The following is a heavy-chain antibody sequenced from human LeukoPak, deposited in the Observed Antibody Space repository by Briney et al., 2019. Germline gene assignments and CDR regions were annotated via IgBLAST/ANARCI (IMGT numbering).Heavy chain of an antibody. J-gene: IGHJ4*02. CDR3: ARGPYCSGTSCYYFSEGIDY. D-gene: IGHD2-2*01. CDR2: INHSGST. Sequence: SETLSLTCAVYGGSFSGYYWSWIRQPPGKGLEWIGEINHSGSTNYNPSLKSRVTISVDTSKNQFSLKLSSVTAADTAVYYCARGPYCSGTSCYYFSEGIDYWGQGTLVTVSS. V-gene: IGHV4-34*01. CDR1: GGSFSGYY.